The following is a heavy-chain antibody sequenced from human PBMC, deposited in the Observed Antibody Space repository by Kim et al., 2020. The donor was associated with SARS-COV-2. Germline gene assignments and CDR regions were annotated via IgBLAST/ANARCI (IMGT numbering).Heavy chain of an antibody. V-gene: IGHV4-59*01. CDR1: GGSISSYY. D-gene: IGHD6-13*01. J-gene: IGHJ4*02. CDR2: IYYSGST. CDR3: ARVILRAAAGTSVDY. Sequence: SETLSLTCTVSGGSISSYYWSWIRQPPGKGLEWIGYIYYSGSTNYNPSLKSRVTISVDTSKNQFSLKLSSVTAADTAVYYCARVILRAAAGTSVDYWGQG.